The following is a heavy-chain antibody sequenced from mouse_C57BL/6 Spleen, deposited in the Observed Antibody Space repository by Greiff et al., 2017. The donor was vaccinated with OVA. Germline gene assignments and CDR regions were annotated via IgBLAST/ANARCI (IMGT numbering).Heavy chain of an antibody. CDR1: GYTFTDYY. D-gene: IGHD2-3*01. V-gene: IGHV1-26*01. Sequence: EVQLQQSGPELVKPGASVKISCKASGYTFTDYYMNWVKQSHGKSLEWIGDINPNNGGTSYNQKFKGKATLTVDKSSSTAYMELRSLTSEDSAVYYCASPGYYVPFDYWGQGTTLTVSS. J-gene: IGHJ2*01. CDR3: ASPGYYVPFDY. CDR2: INPNNGGT.